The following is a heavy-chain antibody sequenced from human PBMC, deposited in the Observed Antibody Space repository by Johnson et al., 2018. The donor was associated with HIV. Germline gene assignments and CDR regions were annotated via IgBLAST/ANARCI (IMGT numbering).Heavy chain of an antibody. CDR1: GFTFSSYG. CDR2: IRYDGSNK. CDR3: AKDKSGRYYDSSGYSLEDAFDI. V-gene: IGHV3-30*02. D-gene: IGHD3-22*01. Sequence: VQLVESGGGVVQPGGSLRLSCAASGFTFSSYGMHWVRQAPGKGLEWVAFIRYDGSNKYYADSVKGRFTISRDNSKNTLYLQMNSLRAEDTAVYYCAKDKSGRYYDSSGYSLEDAFDIWGQGTMVTVS. J-gene: IGHJ3*02.